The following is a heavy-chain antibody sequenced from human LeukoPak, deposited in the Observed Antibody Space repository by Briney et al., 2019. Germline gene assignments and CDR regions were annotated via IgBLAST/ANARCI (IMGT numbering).Heavy chain of an antibody. V-gene: IGHV4-34*01. CDR2: INDSGST. Sequence: PSETLSLICAVYGGSFSGYYWSWIRQPPGKGLEWIGEINDSGSTNYNPPLTSRVTISVDTSKNQFSLKLRSVTAAGTAVYYCARGRDGDYPAYYYYGMDVWGQGTTVTVSS. CDR3: ARGRDGDYPAYYYYGMDV. J-gene: IGHJ6*02. CDR1: GGSFSGYY. D-gene: IGHD4-17*01.